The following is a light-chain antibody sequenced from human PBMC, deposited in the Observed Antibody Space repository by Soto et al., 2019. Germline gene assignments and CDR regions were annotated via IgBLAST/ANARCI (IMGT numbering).Light chain of an antibody. CDR3: SSYAGSNNVV. Sequence: QSALTQPPSASGSPGQSVTISCTGTSSDVGGYNYVSWYQQHPGKAPKLMIYEVSKRPSGVPDRFSGSKSGNTASLTVSGLQAEDEGDYYCSSYAGSNNVVFGTGTKVTAL. CDR2: EVS. V-gene: IGLV2-8*01. J-gene: IGLJ1*01. CDR1: SSDVGGYNY.